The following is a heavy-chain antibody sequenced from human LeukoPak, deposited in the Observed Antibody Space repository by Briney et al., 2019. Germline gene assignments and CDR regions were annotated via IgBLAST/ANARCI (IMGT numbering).Heavy chain of an antibody. CDR3: ARHQEVSGSYGY. CDR2: IYPGDSDT. CDR1: GYSFSNYW. J-gene: IGHJ4*02. D-gene: IGHD1-26*01. V-gene: IGHV5-51*01. Sequence: GESLQISCKGSGYSFSNYWIAWVRQMPGRGLEWMGIIYPGDSDTRYSPSFQGQVTISADKSISTAYLQWSSLQASDTAMYYCARHQEVSGSYGYWGQGTLVTVSS.